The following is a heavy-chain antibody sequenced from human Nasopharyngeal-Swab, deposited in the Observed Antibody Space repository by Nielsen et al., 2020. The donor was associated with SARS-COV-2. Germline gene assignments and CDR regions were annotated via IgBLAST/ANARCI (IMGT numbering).Heavy chain of an antibody. V-gene: IGHV3-53*01. D-gene: IGHD2-2*01. CDR3: ARVPCSSTSCYVGGYGMDV. CDR1: GFTVSSNY. J-gene: IGHJ6*02. CDR2: IYSGGST. Sequence: GGSLRLSRAASGFTVSSNYMSWVRQAPGKGLEWVSVIYSGGSTYYADSVKGRFTISRDNSKNTLYLQMNSLRAEDTAVYYCARVPCSSTSCYVGGYGMDVWGQGTTVTVSS.